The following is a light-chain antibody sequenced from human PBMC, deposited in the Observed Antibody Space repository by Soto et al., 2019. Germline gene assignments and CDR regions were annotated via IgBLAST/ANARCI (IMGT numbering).Light chain of an antibody. Sequence: IVLTQSPGTLSLSPGERATLSCRASQTGNNNYLAWYQHKSGQAPRLLIYGVYTRASGIPDRFSGSGSGTEFTLTITRLEPEDSEVYFCQHYGYSQWKFSKGTKGDIX. CDR1: QTGNNNY. J-gene: IGKJ1*01. CDR3: QHYGYSQWK. V-gene: IGKV3-20*01. CDR2: GVY.